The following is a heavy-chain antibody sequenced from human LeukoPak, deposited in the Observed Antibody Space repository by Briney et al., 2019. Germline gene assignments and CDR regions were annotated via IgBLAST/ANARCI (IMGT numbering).Heavy chain of an antibody. CDR3: ARVPRYYYYMDV. CDR1: GYTFTSYD. J-gene: IGHJ6*03. V-gene: IGHV1-8*03. Sequence: ASVKVSCKASGYTFTSYDINWVRQATGQGLEWMGWMNPNSGNTGYAQKFQGRVTITRNTSISTAYVELSSLRSEDTAVYYCARVPRYYYYMDVWGKGTTVTVSS. CDR2: MNPNSGNT.